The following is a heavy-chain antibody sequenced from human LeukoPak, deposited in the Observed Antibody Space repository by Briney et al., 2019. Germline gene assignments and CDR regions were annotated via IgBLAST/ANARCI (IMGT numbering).Heavy chain of an antibody. V-gene: IGHV4-4*07. J-gene: IGHJ4*02. CDR1: GGSISSYY. CDR3: ARSVYSYGTYYFDY. CDR2: IYTSGST. Sequence: SETLSLTCTVSGGSISSYYWSWIRQPAGKGLEWIGRIYTSGSTNYNPSLKSRVTMSVDTSKNQFSLKLSSVTAADMAVYYCARSVYSYGTYYFDYWGQGTLVTVSS. D-gene: IGHD5-18*01.